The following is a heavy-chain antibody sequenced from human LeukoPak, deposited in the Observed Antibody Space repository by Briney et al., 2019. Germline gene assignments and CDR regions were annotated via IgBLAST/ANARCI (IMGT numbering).Heavy chain of an antibody. CDR1: GFSFSSYA. CDR2: ISNDGSNK. CDR3: ARRGSTGLTWFGELLPY. J-gene: IGHJ4*02. Sequence: PGGSLRLSCAASGFSFSSYAMHWVRQAPGKGLEWVAVISNDGSNKYYADSVKGRFTISRDNSKSTLYLQMNSLRPEDTAVYYCARRGSTGLTWFGELLPYWGQGILVTVSS. V-gene: IGHV3-30*04. D-gene: IGHD3-10*01.